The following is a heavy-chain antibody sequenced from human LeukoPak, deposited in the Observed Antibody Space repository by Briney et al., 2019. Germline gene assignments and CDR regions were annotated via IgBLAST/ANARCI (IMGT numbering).Heavy chain of an antibody. V-gene: IGHV4-59*08. CDR3: GRLQGDFWSGYRFDP. D-gene: IGHD3-3*01. CDR1: GGSISSYY. Sequence: PSETLSLTCTVSGGSISSYYWSWLRQPPGKGLEWIGYIYYSGNTNYNPSLESRVTISVDTSKKQFSLKLRTVTAADTAVYYCGRLQGDFWSGYRFDPWGQGNLVTVSS. J-gene: IGHJ5*02. CDR2: IYYSGNT.